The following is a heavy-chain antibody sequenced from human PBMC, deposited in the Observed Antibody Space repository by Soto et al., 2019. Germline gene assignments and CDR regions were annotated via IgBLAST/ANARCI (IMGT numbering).Heavy chain of an antibody. Sequence: GASVKVSCKASGYTFTSYGISWVRQAPGQGLEWMGWISAYNGNTNYAQKLQGRVTMTTDTSTSTAYMELRSLRSDDTAVYYCARLRSPVVVAADDDYWGQGTLVTVSS. CDR2: ISAYNGNT. V-gene: IGHV1-18*01. CDR1: GYTFTSYG. CDR3: ARLRSPVVVAADDDY. J-gene: IGHJ4*02. D-gene: IGHD2-15*01.